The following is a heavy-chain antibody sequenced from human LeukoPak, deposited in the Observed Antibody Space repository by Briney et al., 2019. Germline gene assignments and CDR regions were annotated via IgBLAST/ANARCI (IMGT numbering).Heavy chain of an antibody. CDR2: IYHSGST. V-gene: IGHV4-4*02. CDR1: GGSISSSNW. Sequence: PSETLSLTCAVSGGSISSSNWWSWVRQPPGKGLEGIGEIYHSGSTNYNPSLKRRVTISVDKSKNQFSLKLSSVTAADTAVYYCARAYSSGWYPGVDWGQGTLVTVSS. D-gene: IGHD6-19*01. J-gene: IGHJ4*02. CDR3: ARAYSSGWYPGVD.